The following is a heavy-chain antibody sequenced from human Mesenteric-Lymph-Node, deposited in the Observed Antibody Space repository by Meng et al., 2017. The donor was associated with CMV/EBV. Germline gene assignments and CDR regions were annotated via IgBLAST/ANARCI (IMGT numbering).Heavy chain of an antibody. D-gene: IGHD2-21*02. V-gene: IGHV5-51*01. CDR1: GYSFANYW. J-gene: IGHJ4*02. CDR3: ARADWAWVTPYYLDF. CDR2: IYPGDSDP. Sequence: GESLKISCTGSGYSFANYWIGWVRQMPGKGLEWMGIIYPGDSDPRYSPSFQGQVTISADESISTAYLQWSSLKASDTAIYYCARADWAWVTPYYLDFWGRGTLVTVSS.